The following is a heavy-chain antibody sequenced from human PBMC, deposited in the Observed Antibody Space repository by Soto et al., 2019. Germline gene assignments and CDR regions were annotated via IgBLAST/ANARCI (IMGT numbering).Heavy chain of an antibody. V-gene: IGHV3-48*02. Sequence: EVQLVESGGGLVKPGGSLKLSCAVSGFTFSSHAMNWVRQAPGKGLEWVAYIHGTRSIIYYADSVKGRFTISRDNAKNSLYLQMDSLRDEDTALYSCARDARNADYDYWGQGTLVTVSS. D-gene: IGHD3-16*01. CDR3: ARDARNADYDY. CDR2: IHGTRSII. J-gene: IGHJ4*02. CDR1: GFTFSSHA.